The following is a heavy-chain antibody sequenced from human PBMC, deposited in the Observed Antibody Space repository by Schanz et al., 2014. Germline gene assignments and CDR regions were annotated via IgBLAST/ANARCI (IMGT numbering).Heavy chain of an antibody. CDR2: LSEGGGGT. V-gene: IGHV3-23*04. J-gene: IGHJ2*01. CDR1: GFTLSNYA. Sequence: EVQLAESGGGLVQPGGSLRLSCAASGFTLSNYAMSWVRQAPGKGLEWVSALSEGGGGTHYADSVRGRFTISSDSSKNTLYLQMNSLRAEDTAIYYCAKDAPYPFDLWGRGTLITVSS. CDR3: AKDAPYPFDL.